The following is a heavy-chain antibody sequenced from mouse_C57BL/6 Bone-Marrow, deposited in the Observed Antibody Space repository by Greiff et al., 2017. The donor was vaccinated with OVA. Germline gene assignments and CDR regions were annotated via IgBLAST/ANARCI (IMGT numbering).Heavy chain of an antibody. CDR3: ARETIYYDYLDY. CDR2: IYPGSGNT. D-gene: IGHD2-4*01. V-gene: IGHV1-76*01. J-gene: IGHJ2*01. Sequence: QVQLQQSGAELVRPGASVKLSCKASGYTFTDYYINWVKQRPGQGLEWIARIYPGSGNTYYNEKFKGKATLTAEKSSSTAYMQLSSLTSEDSAVYFCARETIYYDYLDYWGQGTTLTVSS. CDR1: GYTFTDYY.